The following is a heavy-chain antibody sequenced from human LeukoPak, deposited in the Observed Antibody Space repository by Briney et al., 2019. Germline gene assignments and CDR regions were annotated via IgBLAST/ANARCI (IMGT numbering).Heavy chain of an antibody. CDR3: ARDGGSGWYDY. Sequence: SETLSLTCAVSGGSISSNNWWIWVRQSPEKGLEWIGRMHPSGSTNYNPSLKSRLTVSLDTSKNQFSLKLTSVTAAGTAIYYCARDGGSGWYDYWGQGTLVTVSS. D-gene: IGHD6-19*01. V-gene: IGHV4-4*02. CDR1: GGSISSNNW. J-gene: IGHJ4*02. CDR2: MHPSGST.